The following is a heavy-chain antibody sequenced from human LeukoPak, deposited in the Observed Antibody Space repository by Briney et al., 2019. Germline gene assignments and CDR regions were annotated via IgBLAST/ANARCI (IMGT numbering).Heavy chain of an antibody. CDR3: ARGLYYDFWSGYYYYGMDV. V-gene: IGHV4-61*01. D-gene: IGHD3-3*01. J-gene: IGHJ6*02. Sequence: SETLSLTCTVSGGSVSSGSYYWSWIRQPPGKGLEWIGYIYYSGSTNYNPSLKSRVTISVDTSKNQFSLKLSSVTAADTAVYYCARGLYYDFWSGYYYYGMDVWGQGTTVTVSS. CDR1: GGSVSSGSYY. CDR2: IYYSGST.